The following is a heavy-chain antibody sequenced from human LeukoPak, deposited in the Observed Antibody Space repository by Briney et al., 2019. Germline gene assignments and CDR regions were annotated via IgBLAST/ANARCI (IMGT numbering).Heavy chain of an antibody. CDR2: IRYDGSNK. CDR3: AKYLYGAGSNKTRLFDY. J-gene: IGHJ4*02. CDR1: GFTFSSYG. D-gene: IGHD3-10*01. Sequence: GGSLRLSCAASGFTFSSYGMHWVRQAPGKGLEWVAFIRYDGSNKFYADSVKGRFTISRDNSKNTLYLQMNSLRAEDTAVYYCAKYLYGAGSNKTRLFDYWGQGTLVTVSS. V-gene: IGHV3-30*02.